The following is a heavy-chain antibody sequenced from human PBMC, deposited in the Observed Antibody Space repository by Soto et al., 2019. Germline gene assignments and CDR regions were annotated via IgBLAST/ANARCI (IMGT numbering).Heavy chain of an antibody. J-gene: IGHJ6*03. CDR3: ARSARPDFYYMDV. CDR2: ISTNGVGT. Sequence: VQLVESGGGLAQPGGSLRLSCAASGFTLSGYAMDWVRQAPGKGLEYVSGISTNGVGTYYANSVQGRFTISRDNSKNTVYLQMGILRPEDMAVYYCARSARPDFYYMDVWGKGTTVTVSS. D-gene: IGHD3-3*01. V-gene: IGHV3-64*01. CDR1: GFTLSGYA.